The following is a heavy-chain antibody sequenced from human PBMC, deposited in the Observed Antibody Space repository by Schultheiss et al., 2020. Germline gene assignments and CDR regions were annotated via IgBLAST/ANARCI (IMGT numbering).Heavy chain of an antibody. CDR1: GGSISSSSYY. V-gene: IGHV4-39*07. Sequence: SETLSLTCTVSGGSISSSSYYWGWIRQPPGKGLEWIGSIYYSGSTYYNPSLKSRVTISIDTSKNQFSLKLSSVTAADTAVYYCARDAEWFRGNDLWGRGTLVTVSS. CDR2: IYYSGST. CDR3: ARDAEWFRGNDL. D-gene: IGHD3-10*01. J-gene: IGHJ2*01.